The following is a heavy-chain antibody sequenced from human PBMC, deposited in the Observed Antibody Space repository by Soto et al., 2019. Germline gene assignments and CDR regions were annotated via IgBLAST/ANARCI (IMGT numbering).Heavy chain of an antibody. CDR1: GFSFSDYF. Sequence: VASVKVSCKASGFSFSDYFMHWVRQAPGQGLEWMGIINPSGDRTDYAQKFQGRVTITRDTSTSTVYMDLSSLRYEDTAVYYCARDSTLAYWGQGTLVTVSS. CDR2: INPSGDRT. CDR3: ARDSTLAY. V-gene: IGHV1-46*01. J-gene: IGHJ4*02.